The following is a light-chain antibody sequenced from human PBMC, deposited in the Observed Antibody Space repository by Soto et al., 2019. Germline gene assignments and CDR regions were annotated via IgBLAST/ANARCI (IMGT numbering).Light chain of an antibody. Sequence: SYELTQPPSVSEAPGKTARITCGGNNIGSKSVHWYQQKPGQAPVLVTFYDRERPSGIPERFSGSNSGNTATLTISGVEAGDEADDYCRVWEGDLEGVFGGGTKLTVL. CDR2: YDR. CDR3: RVWEGDLEGV. CDR1: NIGSKS. V-gene: IGLV3-21*01. J-gene: IGLJ2*01.